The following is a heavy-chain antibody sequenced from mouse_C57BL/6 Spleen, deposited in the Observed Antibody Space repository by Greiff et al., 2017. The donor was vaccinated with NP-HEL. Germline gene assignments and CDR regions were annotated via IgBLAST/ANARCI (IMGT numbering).Heavy chain of an antibody. Sequence: EVQVVESGGGLVKPGGSLKLSCAASGFTFSDYGMHWVRQAPEKGLEWVAYISSGSSTIYYADTVKGRFTISRDNAKNTLFLQMTSLRSEDTAMYYCARSYGSTLAYWGQGTLVTVSA. CDR1: GFTFSDYG. J-gene: IGHJ3*01. D-gene: IGHD1-1*01. V-gene: IGHV5-17*01. CDR3: ARSYGSTLAY. CDR2: ISSGSSTI.